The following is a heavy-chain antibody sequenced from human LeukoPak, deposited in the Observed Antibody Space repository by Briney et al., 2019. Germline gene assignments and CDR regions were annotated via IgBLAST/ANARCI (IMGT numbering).Heavy chain of an antibody. CDR1: GGSFSGYY. V-gene: IGHV4-30-4*01. CDR3: ARNMGASSSHSFDY. Sequence: SETLSLTCAVYGGSFSGYYWSWIRQPPGKGLEWIGYISYSGSTYYNPSLKSRVTISVDTSKNQFSLKLSSVTAADTAVYFCARNMGASSSHSFDYWGQGTLVTVSS. CDR2: ISYSGST. D-gene: IGHD1-26*01. J-gene: IGHJ4*02.